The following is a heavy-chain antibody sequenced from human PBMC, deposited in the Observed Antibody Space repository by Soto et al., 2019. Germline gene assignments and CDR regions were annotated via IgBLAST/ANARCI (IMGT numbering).Heavy chain of an antibody. V-gene: IGHV3-53*01. CDR3: AREISAGFGEPWLDP. D-gene: IGHD3-10*01. J-gene: IGHJ5*02. CDR2: IYSDGRT. CDR1: GLSVSSNY. Sequence: GGSLRLSCAASGLSVSSNYITWVRQAPGKGLEWVSIIYSDGRTNYADSVKGRFTISRDNSKNTVYLQMTSLSADDTAVYYCAREISAGFGEPWLDPWGQGTLVTVSS.